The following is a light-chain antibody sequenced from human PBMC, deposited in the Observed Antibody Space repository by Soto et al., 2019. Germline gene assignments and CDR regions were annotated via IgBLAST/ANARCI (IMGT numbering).Light chain of an antibody. CDR1: QSVSSYY. CDR3: QHCGSSPWT. J-gene: IGKJ1*01. Sequence: EIVLTQSPGTLSLSPGERATLSCRASQSVSSYYLAWYQQKPGQAPRLLIYAASSRATGIPDRFSGGGSGTDFTLTISRLEHEDFAVYYCQHCGSSPWTFGQGTKVEIK. V-gene: IGKV3-20*01. CDR2: AAS.